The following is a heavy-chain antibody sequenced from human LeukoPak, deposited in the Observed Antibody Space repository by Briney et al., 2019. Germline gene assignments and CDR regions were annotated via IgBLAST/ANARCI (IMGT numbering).Heavy chain of an antibody. CDR2: INPNSGGT. Sequence: ASVKVSCKASGYTFTCYYMHWVRQAPGQGLEWMGWINPNSGGTNYAQKFQGRVTMTRDTSISTAYMELSRLRSDDTAVYYCARFRATKNYFDYWGQGTLVTVSS. J-gene: IGHJ4*02. D-gene: IGHD1-26*01. CDR1: GYTFTCYY. CDR3: ARFRATKNYFDY. V-gene: IGHV1-2*02.